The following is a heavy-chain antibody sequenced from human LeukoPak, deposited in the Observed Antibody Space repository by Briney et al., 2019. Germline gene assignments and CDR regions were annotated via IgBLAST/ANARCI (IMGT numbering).Heavy chain of an antibody. CDR1: GFTFSSYG. J-gene: IGHJ6*02. CDR2: IWYDGSNK. CDR3: ARDQDEGATEDPYYYYGMDV. D-gene: IGHD1-26*01. V-gene: IGHV3-33*01. Sequence: GGSLRLSCAASGFTFSSYGMHWVRQAPGKGLEWVAVIWYDGSNKYYADSVKGRFTISRDNSKNTLYLQMNSLRAEDTAVYYCARDQDEGATEDPYYYYGMDVWGQGTLVTVSS.